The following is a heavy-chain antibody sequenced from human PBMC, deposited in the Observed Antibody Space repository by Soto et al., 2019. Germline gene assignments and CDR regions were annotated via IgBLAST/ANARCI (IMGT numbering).Heavy chain of an antibody. CDR2: IYYSGST. CDR3: ARELPVDYGGYLPAY. CDR1: GGSISSGDYY. V-gene: IGHV4-30-4*01. J-gene: IGHJ4*02. Sequence: QMQLQESGPGLVKPSQTLSLTCTVSGGSISSGDYYWSWIRQPPGKGLEWIGYIYYSGSTYYHPRRNRRVTKTVDTSKNQSTLKLSSVAAVDTAVYYCARELPVDYGGYLPAYWGQGTLVTVSS. D-gene: IGHD4-17*01.